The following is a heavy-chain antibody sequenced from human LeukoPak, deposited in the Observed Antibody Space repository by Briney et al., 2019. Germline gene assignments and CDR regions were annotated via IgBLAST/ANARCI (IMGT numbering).Heavy chain of an antibody. Sequence: PGGSLRLSCAASGFTFSNYWMSWVRQAPGKGLEWVTHIKQDGSEKYYVDSVKGRFTISRDNAESSLYLQMNSLRAEDTAVYYCARSASYYDSSGYWYCFDYWGQGTLVTVPS. CDR3: ARSASYYDSSGYWYCFDY. D-gene: IGHD3-22*01. CDR1: GFTFSNYW. J-gene: IGHJ4*02. V-gene: IGHV3-7*01. CDR2: IKQDGSEK.